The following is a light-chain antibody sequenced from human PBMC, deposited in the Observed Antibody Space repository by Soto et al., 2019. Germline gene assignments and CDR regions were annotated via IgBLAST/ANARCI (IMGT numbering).Light chain of an antibody. J-gene: IGKJ5*01. V-gene: IGKV3-20*01. CDR3: QQYGSSSIT. Sequence: ESVLTPSAGALSLSPGERATLSCRASQSVSSSYLAWYQQKPGQAPRLLIYGASSRATGIPDRFSGSGSGTDFTLTISRLEPEDFAVYYCQQYGSSSITFGQGTRLEIK. CDR1: QSVSSSY. CDR2: GAS.